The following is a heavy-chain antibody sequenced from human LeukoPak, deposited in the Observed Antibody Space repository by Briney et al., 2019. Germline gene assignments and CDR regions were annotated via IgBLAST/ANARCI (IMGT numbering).Heavy chain of an antibody. J-gene: IGHJ4*02. CDR3: ARVRGYYDSSGYYYPFYFDY. V-gene: IGHV1-69*05. D-gene: IGHD3-22*01. CDR2: IIPIFGTA. Sequence: ASVKVSCNASGGTFSSYAISWVRQAPGQGLEWMGGIIPIFGTANYAQKFQGRVTITTDESTSTAYMELSSLRSEDTAVYYCARVRGYYDSSGYYYPFYFDYWGQGTLVTVSS. CDR1: GGTFSSYA.